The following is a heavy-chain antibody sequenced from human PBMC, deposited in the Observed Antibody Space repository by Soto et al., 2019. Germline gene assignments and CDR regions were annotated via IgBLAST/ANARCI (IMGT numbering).Heavy chain of an antibody. Sequence: QVQLVQSGAEVKKPGSSVKVSCKASGGTFSSYTISWVRQAPGQGLEWMGRIIPILGIANYAQKFQGRVTITADKSTSTAYMELGSLRSEDTAVYYCARSLVATIGGPYYYGMDVWGQGTMVTVSS. CDR2: IIPILGIA. CDR1: GGTFSSYT. D-gene: IGHD5-12*01. CDR3: ARSLVATIGGPYYYGMDV. V-gene: IGHV1-69*02. J-gene: IGHJ6*02.